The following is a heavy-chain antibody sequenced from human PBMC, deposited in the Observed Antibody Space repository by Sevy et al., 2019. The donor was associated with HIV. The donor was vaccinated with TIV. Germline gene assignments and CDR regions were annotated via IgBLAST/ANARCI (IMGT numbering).Heavy chain of an antibody. CDR1: GFTFVDYT. Sequence: GSLRLSCTVSGFTFVDYTLSWVRQAPGKGLEWVAFIRGKPYGGTTEYAASVKGRFTISRDDSRSIAYLQMNSLKTEDTAVYYCTRVEGAADWGMDVWGQGTTVTVSS. V-gene: IGHV3-49*04. D-gene: IGHD1-26*01. CDR2: IRGKPYGGTT. CDR3: TRVEGAADWGMDV. J-gene: IGHJ6*02.